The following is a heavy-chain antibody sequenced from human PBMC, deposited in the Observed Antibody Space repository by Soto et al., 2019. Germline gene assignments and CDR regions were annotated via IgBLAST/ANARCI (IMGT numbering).Heavy chain of an antibody. D-gene: IGHD2-15*01. CDR2: IYYGGST. V-gene: IGHV4-30-2*01. CDR3: ARTPRDYCSGGSCFDY. CDR1: GGSISSGGYS. Sequence: QLQLQESGSGLVKASQTLSLTCAVSGGSISSGGYSWSWIRQPPGKGLEWIGYIYYGGSTYYNPSLKSRVTISVDRSENQFSLRLSSVTAADTAVYYCARTPRDYCSGGSCFDYWGQGTLVTVSS. J-gene: IGHJ4*02.